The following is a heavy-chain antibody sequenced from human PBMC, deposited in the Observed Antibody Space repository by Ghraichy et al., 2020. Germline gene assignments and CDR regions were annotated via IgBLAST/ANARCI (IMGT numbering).Heavy chain of an antibody. Sequence: SETLSLTCTVSGGSISSSSYYWGWIRQPPGKGLEWIGSIYYSGSTYYNPSLKSRVTISVDTSKNQFSLKLSSVTAADTAVYYCARHGGSDPSPRFDYWGQGTLVTVSS. CDR2: IYYSGST. D-gene: IGHD3-16*01. CDR1: GGSISSSSYY. J-gene: IGHJ4*02. V-gene: IGHV4-39*01. CDR3: ARHGGSDPSPRFDY.